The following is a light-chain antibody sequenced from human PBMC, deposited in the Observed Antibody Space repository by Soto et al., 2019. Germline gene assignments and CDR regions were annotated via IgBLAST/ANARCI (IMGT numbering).Light chain of an antibody. V-gene: IGKV3-11*01. CDR3: QQRLNWPPG. J-gene: IGKJ1*01. CDR1: QSVGGSF. Sequence: ETVLTQSPGTLSLSPGERATLSCRASQSVGGSFLAWYQQRPGQAPRLLIYDASNRATGVQARFSGSGSGTDFTLTISDLEPADFGLYYCQQRLNWPPGFGQGTKVDIK. CDR2: DAS.